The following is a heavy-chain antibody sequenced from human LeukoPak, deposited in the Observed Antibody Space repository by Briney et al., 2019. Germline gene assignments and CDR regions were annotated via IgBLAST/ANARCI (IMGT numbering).Heavy chain of an antibody. Sequence: ASVKVSCKASGYTFTSNYIHWVRQAPGQGLEWMGWINPNSGGTNYAQKFQGRVTMTRDTSISTAYMEPSRLRSDDTDVYYCARTSKHKLYYYDSSGYPYYFDYWGQGTLVTVSS. CDR1: GYTFTSNY. J-gene: IGHJ4*02. D-gene: IGHD3-22*01. CDR3: ARTSKHKLYYYDSSGYPYYFDY. V-gene: IGHV1-2*02. CDR2: INPNSGGT.